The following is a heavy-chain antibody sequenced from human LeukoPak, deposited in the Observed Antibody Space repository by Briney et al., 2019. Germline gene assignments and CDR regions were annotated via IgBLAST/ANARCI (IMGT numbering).Heavy chain of an antibody. J-gene: IGHJ2*01. V-gene: IGHV3-33*08. Sequence: PGGSLRLSWAASGFTFSYAMNWFRQAPGKGLEWVAVIWFDGSNKYYADSVKGRFTISRDNSRNTLYLQMNSLRAEDTAVYYCARPSGSYWYFDLWGRGTLVTVSS. CDR3: ARPSGSYWYFDL. D-gene: IGHD1-26*01. CDR2: IWFDGSNK. CDR1: GFTFSYA.